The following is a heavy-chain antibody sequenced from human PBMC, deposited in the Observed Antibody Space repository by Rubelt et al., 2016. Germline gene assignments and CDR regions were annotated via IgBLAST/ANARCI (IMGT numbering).Heavy chain of an antibody. V-gene: IGHV1-2*02. CDR1: GYTFTSYG. D-gene: IGHD5-24*01. J-gene: IGHJ4*02. Sequence: QVQLVQSGAEVKKPGASVKVSCKASGYTFTSYGISWVRQAPGQGLEWMGWINPNSGGTNYAQKFQGRVTMTRDTSISTAYMERSRLRSDATAVYYCARGDGYTFGYWGQGTLVTVSS. CDR2: INPNSGGT. CDR3: ARGDGYTFGY.